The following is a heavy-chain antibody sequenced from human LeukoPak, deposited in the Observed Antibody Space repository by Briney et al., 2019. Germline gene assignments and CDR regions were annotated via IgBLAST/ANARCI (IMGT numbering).Heavy chain of an antibody. Sequence: PGGSLRLSCAASGFSFSSYNIHWVRQAPGKGLEWVAFISYDGYNTDYADAVKGRFTISRDNAKNSLYLEMNSLRDEDTAVYYCATYYYGSDVYFQHWGQGTLVTVSS. D-gene: IGHD3-10*01. CDR2: ISYDGYNT. CDR3: ATYYYGSDVYFQH. J-gene: IGHJ1*01. V-gene: IGHV3-30-3*01. CDR1: GFSFSSYN.